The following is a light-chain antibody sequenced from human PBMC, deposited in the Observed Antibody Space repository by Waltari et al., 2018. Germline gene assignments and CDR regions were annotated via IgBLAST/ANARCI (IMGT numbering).Light chain of an antibody. CDR2: CKN. V-gene: IGLV3-19*01. J-gene: IGLJ3*02. CDR3: HSRDNSGTQVL. Sequence: QQKPRPAPVLVFYCKNNRPSGIPDRFSGSTSGDTASLTIRGAQAEDEADYFCHSRDNSGTQVLLGGGTTVTVL.